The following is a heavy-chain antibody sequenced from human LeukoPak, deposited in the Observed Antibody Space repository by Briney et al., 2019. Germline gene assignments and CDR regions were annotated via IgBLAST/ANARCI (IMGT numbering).Heavy chain of an antibody. CDR1: GYTFTSYG. J-gene: IGHJ4*02. CDR2: ISGYNGNT. D-gene: IGHD2-2*01. CDR3: ARDRSTAAHEY. V-gene: IGHV1-18*01. Sequence: ASVKVSCKASGYTFTSYGTSWVRQAPGQGPAWMGWISGYNGNTNYAQKFQGRVTMTTDTSTSTAYMEVRGLRSDDTAIYYCARDRSTAAHEYWGQGTLVTVSS.